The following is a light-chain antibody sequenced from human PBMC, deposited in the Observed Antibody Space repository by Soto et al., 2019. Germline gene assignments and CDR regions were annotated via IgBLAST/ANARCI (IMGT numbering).Light chain of an antibody. J-gene: IGKJ1*01. CDR3: QQYNNWWT. CDR2: GAS. CDR1: QSVSNN. V-gene: IGKV3D-15*01. Sequence: EVVLTQSPGALSLSPGERATLSCRASQSVSNNYLAWYQQKPGQAPRLLIYGASNRATGIPARFTGSGSGTEFTLTISSLQFDDSAVYYCQQYNNWWTFAQGTKVDI.